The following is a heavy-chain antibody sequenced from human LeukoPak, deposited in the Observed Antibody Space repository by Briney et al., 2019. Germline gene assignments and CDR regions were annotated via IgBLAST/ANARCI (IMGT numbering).Heavy chain of an antibody. J-gene: IGHJ4*02. CDR2: ISYDGSNK. CDR3: ASLLLRGSYSDY. V-gene: IGHV3-30-3*01. D-gene: IGHD1-26*01. Sequence: QPGGSLRLSCAASGFTFSSYAMHWAGKAPGKGLEGGAVISYDGSNKYYADSVKGRFTISRDNSKNTLYLQMNSLRAEDTAVYYCASLLLRGSYSDYWGQGTLVTVSS. CDR1: GFTFSSYA.